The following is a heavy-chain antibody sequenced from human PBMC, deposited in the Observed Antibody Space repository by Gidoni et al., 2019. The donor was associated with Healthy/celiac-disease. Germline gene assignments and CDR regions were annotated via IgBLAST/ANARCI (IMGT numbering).Heavy chain of an antibody. D-gene: IGHD2-21*01. J-gene: IGHJ4*02. CDR2: IIPIFGTA. CDR1: GGTFSSYA. V-gene: IGHV1-69*01. CDR3: ARAASPGMYCGGDCYDRFDY. Sequence: VQLVQSGAEVKKPGSSVKVSCKASGGTFSSYATSWVRQAPGQGLEWMGGIIPIFGTANYAQKFQGRVTIAADESTSTAYMEPSSLGSEDTAVYYCARAASPGMYCGGDCYDRFDYWGQGTLVTVSS.